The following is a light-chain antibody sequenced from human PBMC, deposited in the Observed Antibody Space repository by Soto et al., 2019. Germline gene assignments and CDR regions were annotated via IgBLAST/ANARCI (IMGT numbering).Light chain of an antibody. CDR2: EVS. CDR1: SSDVGSYNY. Sequence: QSALTQPTSVSGSPGQSITISCTGTSSDVGSYNYVSWYQQHPGKAPKLIIYEVSYRSTGASNRFSGTKSGNTASLTISGLQGEDEADYYCSSYTATNTYVFGTGTKVTVL. J-gene: IGLJ1*01. V-gene: IGLV2-14*01. CDR3: SSYTATNTYV.